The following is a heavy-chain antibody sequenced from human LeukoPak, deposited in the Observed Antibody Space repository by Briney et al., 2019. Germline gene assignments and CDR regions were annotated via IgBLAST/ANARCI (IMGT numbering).Heavy chain of an antibody. J-gene: IGHJ6*02. V-gene: IGHV1-2*02. CDR3: AKDTAMVTNYYGMDV. Sequence: ASVKVSCKASGYTFSDYYMHWVRQAPGQGLEWMGWINPNSGGTNYAQKFQGRVTMTRGTSISTAYMELSRLRSDDTAVYHCAKDTAMVTNYYGMDVWGQGTTVTVSS. CDR1: GYTFSDYY. D-gene: IGHD5-18*01. CDR2: INPNSGGT.